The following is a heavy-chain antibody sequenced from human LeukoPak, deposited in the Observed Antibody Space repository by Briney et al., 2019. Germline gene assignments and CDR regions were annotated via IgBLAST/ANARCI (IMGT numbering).Heavy chain of an antibody. CDR2: IYSGGST. CDR1: GFTVGSNY. CDR3: ARDLSFDY. V-gene: IGHV3-53*01. Sequence: PGGSLRLTCAASGFTVGSNYMSWVRQAPGKGLEWGSVIYSGGSTYYADSVKGRFTISRDNSKNTLYLLMNSLRAEDTAVYYCARDLSFDYWGQGTLVTVSS. J-gene: IGHJ4*02.